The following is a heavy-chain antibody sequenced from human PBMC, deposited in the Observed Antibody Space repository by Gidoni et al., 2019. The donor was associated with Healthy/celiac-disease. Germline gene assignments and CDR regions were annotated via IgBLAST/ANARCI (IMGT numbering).Heavy chain of an antibody. CDR2: IYYSGST. CDR3: ARDKGSICSSTSCYGGSYSGLEYYFDY. V-gene: IGHV4-31*03. CDR1: GGSISSGGYY. D-gene: IGHD2-2*01. J-gene: IGHJ4*02. Sequence: QVQLQESCPGLVKPSQTLSLTCTVSGGSISSGGYYWSWIRQHPGKGLEWIGYIYYSGSTYYNPSLKSRVTISVDTSKNQFSLKLSSVTAADTAVYYCARDKGSICSSTSCYGGSYSGLEYYFDYWGQGTLVTVSS.